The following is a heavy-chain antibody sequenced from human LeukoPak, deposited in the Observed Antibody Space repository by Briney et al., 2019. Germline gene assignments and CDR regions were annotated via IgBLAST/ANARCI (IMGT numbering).Heavy chain of an antibody. J-gene: IGHJ5*02. CDR1: GGSMSSGNYY. Sequence: PSQTLSLTCTVSGGSMSSGNYYWSWIRHPAGKGLEWIGRIDNSGSINYNPSLRSRVTIPLDTSKNQFSLNLTSVTAADTAVYYCARGDWFDPWGQGTLVAVSS. CDR3: ARGDWFDP. V-gene: IGHV4-61*02. CDR2: IDNSGSI.